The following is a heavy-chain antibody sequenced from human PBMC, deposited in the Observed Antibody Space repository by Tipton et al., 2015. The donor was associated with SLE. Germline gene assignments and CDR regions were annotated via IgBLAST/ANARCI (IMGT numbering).Heavy chain of an antibody. CDR2: SNSDGSDT. V-gene: IGHV3-74*01. Sequence: SLRLSCAASGFTFSNYWMHWVRQAPGKGLVWVSRSNSDGSDTSYADSVKGRFTISRDNAKNSLYLQMNSLRAEDTAVYYCARGSEYNLYWGQGTLVTVSS. CDR1: GFTFSNYW. CDR3: ARGSEYNLY. D-gene: IGHD1-1*01. J-gene: IGHJ4*02.